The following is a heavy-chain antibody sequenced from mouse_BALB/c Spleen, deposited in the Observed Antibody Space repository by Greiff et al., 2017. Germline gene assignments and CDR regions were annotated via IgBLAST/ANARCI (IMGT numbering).Heavy chain of an antibody. V-gene: IGHV3-2*02. Sequence: EVKVEESGPGLVKPSQSLSLTCTVTGYSITSDYAWNWIRQFPGNKLEWMGYISYSGSTSYNPSLKSRISITRDTSKNQFFLQLNSVTTEDTATYYCASYGGAMDYWGQGTSVTVSS. CDR2: ISYSGST. J-gene: IGHJ4*01. CDR1: GYSITSDYA. D-gene: IGHD1-1*01. CDR3: ASYGGAMDY.